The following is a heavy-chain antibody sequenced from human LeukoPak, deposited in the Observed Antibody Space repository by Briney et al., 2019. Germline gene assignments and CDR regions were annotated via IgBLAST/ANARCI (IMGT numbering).Heavy chain of an antibody. CDR2: IYPGDSDT. V-gene: IGHV5-51*01. J-gene: IGHJ4*02. CDR1: GYTFTSYW. CDR3: ARRPSGSYYGFDY. D-gene: IGHD1-26*01. Sequence: GESLKISCKGSGYTFTSYWIGWVRQMPGKGLEWVGIIYPGDSDTRYSPSFQGQVTISADKSISTAYLQWSSLKASDTAMYYCARRPSGSYYGFDYWGRGTLVTVSS.